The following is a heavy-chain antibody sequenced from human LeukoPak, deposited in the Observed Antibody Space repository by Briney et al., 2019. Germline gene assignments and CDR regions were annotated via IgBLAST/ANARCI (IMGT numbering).Heavy chain of an antibody. V-gene: IGHV4-34*01. Sequence: NPSETLSLTCAVYGGSFSGYYWSWIRQPPGKGLEWIGEINHSGSTNYNPSLKSRVTISVDTSKNQFSLKLSSVTAADTAVYYCARKDYDDYLPYYYYGMDVWGQGTTVTVSS. CDR1: GGSFSGYY. CDR3: ARKDYDDYLPYYYYGMDV. CDR2: INHSGST. J-gene: IGHJ6*02. D-gene: IGHD4-17*01.